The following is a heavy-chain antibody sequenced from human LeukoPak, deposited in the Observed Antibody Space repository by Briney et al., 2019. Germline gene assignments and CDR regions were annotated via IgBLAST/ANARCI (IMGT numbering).Heavy chain of an antibody. CDR3: ARRYMATSAEDFDY. Sequence: GGSLRLSCAASGFTFSTYAMSWVRQAPGKGLEWVANIKTDGSQIYYVDSVKGRFTISRDNAKNSLYLQMDSLRAEDAAVYYCARRYMATSAEDFDYWGQGTLVTVSS. V-gene: IGHV3-7*01. J-gene: IGHJ4*02. D-gene: IGHD5-24*01. CDR1: GFTFSTYA. CDR2: IKTDGSQI.